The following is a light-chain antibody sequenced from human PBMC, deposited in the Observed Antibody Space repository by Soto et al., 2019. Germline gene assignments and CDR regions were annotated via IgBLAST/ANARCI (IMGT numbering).Light chain of an antibody. Sequence: IQVTQSPSTLSASVGDRVTITCRASQGISSWLAWYQQTPGKAPRLLIFAASSLQTGVPSRFSGSGSGTDFTLTISRLQPEDFATYFCQQTSSFPLTFGGGTKVDI. V-gene: IGKV1-12*01. CDR1: QGISSW. J-gene: IGKJ4*01. CDR2: AAS. CDR3: QQTSSFPLT.